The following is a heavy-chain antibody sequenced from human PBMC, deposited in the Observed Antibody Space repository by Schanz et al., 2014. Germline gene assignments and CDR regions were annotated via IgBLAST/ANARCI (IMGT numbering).Heavy chain of an antibody. J-gene: IGHJ4*02. CDR3: ARGYGDSPTDF. CDR1: GYTFTSYD. V-gene: IGHV1-69*09. CDR2: FIPILDVG. D-gene: IGHD4-17*01. Sequence: QVQLIQSGAEVKKPGASVKVSCTASGYTFTSYDINWVRQAPGQGLEWVGRFIPILDVGNYAQQFQGRVTFTADKSTSTAYMELNSLTSEDTAVYYCARGYGDSPTDFWGQGTLVTVSS.